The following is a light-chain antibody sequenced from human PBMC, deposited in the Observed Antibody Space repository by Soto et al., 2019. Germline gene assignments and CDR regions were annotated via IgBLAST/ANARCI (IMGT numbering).Light chain of an antibody. Sequence: DIQMTQSKSSLSVSVRDRVTITCLASQSISSYLNWYQQKPGKAPKPLIYAASSLYSGVPSRFSGSGSGTDFTLTISSLQPEDFATYYCQQGYNTRWTFGQGSIVDVK. CDR3: QQGYNTRWT. CDR2: AAS. J-gene: IGKJ1*01. V-gene: IGKV1-39*01. CDR1: QSISSY.